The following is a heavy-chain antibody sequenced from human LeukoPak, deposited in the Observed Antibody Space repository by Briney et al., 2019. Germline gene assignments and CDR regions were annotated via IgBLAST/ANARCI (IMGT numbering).Heavy chain of an antibody. Sequence: SETLSLTCTVSGGSISSSSYYWGWIRQPPGKGLEWIGSIYYSGSTYYNPSLKSRVTISVDTSKNQFSLKLSSVTAADTAVNYCAREGAQKAAAAWFDPWGQGTLVTVSS. CDR2: IYYSGST. V-gene: IGHV4-39*07. D-gene: IGHD6-13*01. J-gene: IGHJ5*02. CDR1: GGSISSSSYY. CDR3: AREGAQKAAAAWFDP.